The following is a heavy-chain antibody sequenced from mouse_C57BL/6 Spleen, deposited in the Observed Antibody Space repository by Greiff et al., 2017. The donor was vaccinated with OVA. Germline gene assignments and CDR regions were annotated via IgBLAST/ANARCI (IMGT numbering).Heavy chain of an antibody. CDR2: INPGSGGT. D-gene: IGHD3-2*02. Sequence: QVQLQQSGAELVRPGTSVKVSCKASGYAFTNYLIEWVKQRPGQGLEWIGVINPGSGGTNYNEKFKGKATLTADKSSSTAYMQLSSLTSEDSAVYFCASGAQLSLQFGYWGQGTTLTVSS. J-gene: IGHJ2*01. CDR3: ASGAQLSLQFGY. CDR1: GYAFTNYL. V-gene: IGHV1-54*01.